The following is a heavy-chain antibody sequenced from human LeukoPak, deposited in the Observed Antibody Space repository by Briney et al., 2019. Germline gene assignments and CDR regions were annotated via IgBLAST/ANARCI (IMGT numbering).Heavy chain of an antibody. CDR3: AKDHYCSGGSCYSNSVNDAFDI. V-gene: IGHV3-74*01. Sequence: AGGSLRLSCEASGFTFSSYWMHWVRQIPGKGLMWVSRIESNGLTLYADSVRDRFTISRDNSKNTLYLQMNSLRAEDTAVYYCAKDHYCSGGSCYSNSVNDAFDIWGQGTMVTVSS. CDR1: GFTFSSYW. CDR2: IESNGLT. D-gene: IGHD2-15*01. J-gene: IGHJ3*02.